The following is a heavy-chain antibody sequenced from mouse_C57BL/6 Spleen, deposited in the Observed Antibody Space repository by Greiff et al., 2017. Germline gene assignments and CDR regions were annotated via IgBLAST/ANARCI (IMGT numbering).Heavy chain of an antibody. J-gene: IGHJ1*03. CDR2: INPNNGGT. Sequence: VQLQQSGPELVKPGASVKISCKASGYTFTDYYMNWVKQSHGKSLEWIGDINPNNGGTSYNQKFKGKATLTVDKSSSTAYMELRSLTSEDSAVYYCARVRITTVDDWYFDVWGTGTTVTVSS. V-gene: IGHV1-26*01. D-gene: IGHD1-1*01. CDR3: ARVRITTVDDWYFDV. CDR1: GYTFTDYY.